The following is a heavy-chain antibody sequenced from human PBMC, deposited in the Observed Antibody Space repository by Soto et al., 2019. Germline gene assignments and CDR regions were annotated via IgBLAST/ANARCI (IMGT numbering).Heavy chain of an antibody. J-gene: IGHJ6*02. CDR1: GYTFTSYD. CDR3: AREKTYYGMDV. Sequence: QVQLVQSGAEVKKPGASVKVSCKASGYTFTSYDINWVRQATGQGLEWMGWMNPNSGNTGYAQKFQGRVTMTRNTPISTAYIEPTNLRSEDPAVYYCAREKTYYGMDVWGQGTTVTVSS. CDR2: MNPNSGNT. V-gene: IGHV1-8*01.